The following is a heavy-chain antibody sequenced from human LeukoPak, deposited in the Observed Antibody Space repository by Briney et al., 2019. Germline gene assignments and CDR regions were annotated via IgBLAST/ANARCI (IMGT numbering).Heavy chain of an antibody. CDR2: FDPEDGET. CDR1: GYTLTELS. J-gene: IGHJ5*02. V-gene: IGHV1-24*01. CDR3: ATTPGGRYSGSYVPRFDP. D-gene: IGHD1-26*01. Sequence: ASVKVSCKVSGYTLTELSMHWVRQAPGKGLEWMGGFDPEDGETIYAQKFQGRVTMTEDTSTDTAYMELSSLRSEDTAVYYCATTPGGRYSGSYVPRFDPWGQGTLVTVSS.